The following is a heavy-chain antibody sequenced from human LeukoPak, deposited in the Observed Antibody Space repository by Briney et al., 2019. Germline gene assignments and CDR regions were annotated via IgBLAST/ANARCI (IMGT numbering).Heavy chain of an antibody. Sequence: SETLSLTCTVSSGSINGYYWNWFRQPAGKGLEWIGRIYSSGGTNYNPSLKSRVAISINTSKSHFSLTLSSVTAADTAMYYCARDFTANSDGYYGVWGQGTPVTVSS. V-gene: IGHV4-4*07. CDR2: IYSSGGT. CDR1: SGSINGYY. D-gene: IGHD3-22*01. J-gene: IGHJ4*02. CDR3: ARDFTANSDGYYGV.